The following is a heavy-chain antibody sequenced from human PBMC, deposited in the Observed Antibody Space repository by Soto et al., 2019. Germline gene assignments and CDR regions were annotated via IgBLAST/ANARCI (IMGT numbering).Heavy chain of an antibody. CDR1: GFTFSSYA. J-gene: IGHJ4*02. CDR2: ILYDGSNK. CDR3: ARDDDISGCYSLGY. D-gene: IGHD3-22*01. V-gene: IGHV3-30*04. Sequence: QVQLVESGGGVVQPGRSLRLSCAASGFTFSSYALHWVRQAPGKGLEWVAVILYDGSNKYYADSVKGRFTISRDNSKNAMDLRMDILGTKDTALYYCARDDDISGCYSLGYWGQGTMVTVSS.